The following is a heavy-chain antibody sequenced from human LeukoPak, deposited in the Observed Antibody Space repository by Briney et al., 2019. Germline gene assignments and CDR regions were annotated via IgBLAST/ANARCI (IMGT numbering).Heavy chain of an antibody. Sequence: KAGGSLRLSCAASGFTFSDYYMSWIRQAPRKGLEWVAYITSSGDDIYYADSVKGRFTISRDNAKNALFLRMSSLRVEDTATYYCASDIVATSGDFWGQGTLVSVSS. CDR1: GFTFSDYY. CDR3: ASDIVATSGDF. CDR2: ITSSGDDI. D-gene: IGHD5-12*01. J-gene: IGHJ4*02. V-gene: IGHV3-11*01.